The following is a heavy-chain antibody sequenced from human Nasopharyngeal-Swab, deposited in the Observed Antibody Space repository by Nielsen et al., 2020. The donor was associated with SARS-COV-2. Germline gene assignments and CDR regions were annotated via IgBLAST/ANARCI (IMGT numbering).Heavy chain of an antibody. V-gene: IGHV1-69*04. CDR2: IIPILGIA. D-gene: IGHD4-17*01. Sequence: SVNVSCKASGGTFSSYAISWVRQAPGQGLEWMGRIIPILGIANYAQKFQGRVTITADKSTSTAYMELSSLRSEDTAVYYCASYTTVTTRYDYWGQGTLVTVSS. CDR1: GGTFSSYA. CDR3: ASYTTVTTRYDY. J-gene: IGHJ4*02.